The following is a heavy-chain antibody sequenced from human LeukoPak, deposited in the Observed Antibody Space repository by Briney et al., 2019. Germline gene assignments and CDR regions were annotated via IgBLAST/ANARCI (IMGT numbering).Heavy chain of an antibody. Sequence: SETLSLTCTVSGGSISSYYWSWIRQPPGKGLEWIGYIYYSGSTNHNPSLKSRVTISIDTSKNQFSLNLSSVTAAGTAVYYCARGASGYSYGWGQGTLVAVSS. CDR1: GGSISSYY. CDR2: IYYSGST. CDR3: ARGASGYSYG. D-gene: IGHD5-18*01. J-gene: IGHJ4*02. V-gene: IGHV4-59*01.